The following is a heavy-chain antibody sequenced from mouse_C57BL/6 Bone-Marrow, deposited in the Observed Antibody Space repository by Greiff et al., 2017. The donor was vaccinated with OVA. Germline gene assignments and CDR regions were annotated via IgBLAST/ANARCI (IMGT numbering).Heavy chain of an antibody. J-gene: IGHJ4*01. D-gene: IGHD1-1*01. CDR3: ARDKVQWTTVDYYAMDY. V-gene: IGHV3-5*01. CDR1: GISITTGNYR. Sequence: EVKLMESGPGLVKPSQTVFLTCTVTGISITTGNYRWSWIRQFPGNKLEWIGYIYYSGTITYNPSLTSRTTITRDTPKNQSFLEMNSLTAEDTATYYCARDKVQWTTVDYYAMDYWGQGTSVTVSS. CDR2: IYYSGTI.